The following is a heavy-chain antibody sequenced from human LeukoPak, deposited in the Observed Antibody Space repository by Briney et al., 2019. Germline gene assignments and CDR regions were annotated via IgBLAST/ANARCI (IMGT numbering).Heavy chain of an antibody. J-gene: IGHJ4*02. CDR1: GFTFSSYA. CDR2: ISGSGGST. Sequence: GGSLRLSCAASGFTFSSYAMSWVRQAPGRGLEWVSAISGSGGSTYYADSVKGRFTISRDNSKNTLYLQMNSLRAEDTAVYYCANPLSWVERAFDYWGQGTLVTVSS. CDR3: ANPLSWVERAFDY. V-gene: IGHV3-23*01. D-gene: IGHD1-26*01.